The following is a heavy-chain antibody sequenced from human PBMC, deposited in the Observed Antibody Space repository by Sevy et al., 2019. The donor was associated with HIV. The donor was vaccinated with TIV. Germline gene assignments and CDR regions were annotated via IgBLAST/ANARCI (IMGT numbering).Heavy chain of an antibody. CDR2: IWYDGSNK. V-gene: IGHV3-33*06. J-gene: IGHJ4*02. CDR1: GFTFSNYG. Sequence: GGSLRLSCAASGFTFSNYGMHWVRQAPGKGLEWVAVIWYDGSNKYYADSVKGRFTISRDNSKNTLYLQMNSLRAEDTAVYYCAKDLNPSLPLLWFGELPTLDFDYWGQGTLVTVSS. D-gene: IGHD3-10*01. CDR3: AKDLNPSLPLLWFGELPTLDFDY.